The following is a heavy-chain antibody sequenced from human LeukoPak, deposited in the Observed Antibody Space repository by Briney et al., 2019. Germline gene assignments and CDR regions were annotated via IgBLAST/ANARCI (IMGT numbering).Heavy chain of an antibody. D-gene: IGHD4-23*01. CDR1: GFTLSSYA. Sequence: PGGSLRLSCAASGFTLSSYAMTWVRQAPGRGLEWVSSVDGGGGGTYYADSVKGRFTISRDNSKDTLDLQMNSLRAEGTAVYYCAKNHGGNDPVFDYWGQGTLVTVSS. CDR2: VDGGGGGT. V-gene: IGHV3-23*01. J-gene: IGHJ4*02. CDR3: AKNHGGNDPVFDY.